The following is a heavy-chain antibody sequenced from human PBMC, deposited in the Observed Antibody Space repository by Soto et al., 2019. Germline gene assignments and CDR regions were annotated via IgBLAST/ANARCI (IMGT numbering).Heavy chain of an antibody. D-gene: IGHD1-26*01. CDR3: ARAVSYGGYYYYGMDV. V-gene: IGHV4-59*01. CDR1: GGSISSYY. J-gene: IGHJ6*02. CDR2: IYYSGST. Sequence: SETLSLTCTVSGGSISSYYWSWIRQPPGKGLEWIGYIYYSGSTDYNPSLKSRVTISVDTSKNQFSLKLSSVTAADTAVYYCARAVSYGGYYYYGMDVWGQGTTVTVSS.